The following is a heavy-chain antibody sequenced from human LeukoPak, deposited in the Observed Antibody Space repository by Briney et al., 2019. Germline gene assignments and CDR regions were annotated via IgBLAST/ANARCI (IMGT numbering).Heavy chain of an antibody. CDR2: ISSRSGYM. CDR1: GFTFSSDA. J-gene: IGHJ4*02. V-gene: IGHV3-21*06. Sequence: GGSLRLSCAGSGFTFSSDAMNWVRQAPRKGLEGVSSISSRSGYMYYADSVKCRFTISRDNAPNSLYLQMNILRAEDTAVYYCGRDTALYDSSTWKPIDSWGQGTLVTVSS. D-gene: IGHD6-13*01. CDR3: GRDTALYDSSTWKPIDS.